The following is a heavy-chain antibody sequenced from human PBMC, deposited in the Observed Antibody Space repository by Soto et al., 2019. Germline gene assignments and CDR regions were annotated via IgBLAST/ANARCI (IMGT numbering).Heavy chain of an antibody. Sequence: LRLSCAASGFTFSSYGMHWVRQAPGKGLEWVAVISYDGSNKYYADSVKGRFTISRDNSKNTLYLQMNSLRAEDTAVYYCAKETSVSGIAGFDYWGQGTMVTVYS. V-gene: IGHV3-30*18. CDR1: GFTFSSYG. CDR3: AKETSVSGIAGFDY. D-gene: IGHD6-13*01. CDR2: ISYDGSNK. J-gene: IGHJ4*02.